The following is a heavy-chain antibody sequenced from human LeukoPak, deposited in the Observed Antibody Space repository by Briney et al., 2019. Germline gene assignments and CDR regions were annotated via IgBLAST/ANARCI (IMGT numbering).Heavy chain of an antibody. CDR3: AREGTMVRGDYGMDV. CDR1: GFTVSSNY. J-gene: IGHJ6*02. CDR2: IYSGGST. V-gene: IGHV3-53*04. Sequence: GGSLRLSCAASGFTVSSNYMSWVRQAPGKGLEWVSVIYSGGSTYYADSVKGRFTISRHNSKNTLYLQMNSLRAEDTAVYYCAREGTMVRGDYGMDVWGQGTTVTVSS. D-gene: IGHD3-10*01.